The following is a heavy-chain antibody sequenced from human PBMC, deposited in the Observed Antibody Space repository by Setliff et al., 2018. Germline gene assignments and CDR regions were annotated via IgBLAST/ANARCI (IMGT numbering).Heavy chain of an antibody. D-gene: IGHD6-6*01. CDR3: ARGYAARVGFGNWFDP. CDR1: GGSFNVYF. Sequence: PSETLSLTCAVYGGSFNVYFWSWIRQPPGKGLEWIGEISHSGSTNYNPSLKSRVTMSVDKSKNQLSLKVNSVTVADTAVYFCARGYAARVGFGNWFDPWGQGTLVTVSS. CDR2: ISHSGST. J-gene: IGHJ5*02. V-gene: IGHV4-34*01.